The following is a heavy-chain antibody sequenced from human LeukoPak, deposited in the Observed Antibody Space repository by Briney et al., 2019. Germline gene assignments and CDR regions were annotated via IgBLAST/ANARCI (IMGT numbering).Heavy chain of an antibody. CDR3: ARRSHKDRRAAFDI. J-gene: IGHJ3*02. CDR1: GGSLSSSSYY. V-gene: IGHV4-39*01. CDR2: IYYSGST. D-gene: IGHD1-14*01. Sequence: SGTLSLTCPVSGGSLSSSSYYWGWIRQPPGKGLEWIGSIYYSGSTYYNPSLKSRVTISVDTSKNQCSLKLSSVTAADTAVYYCARRSHKDRRAAFDIWGQGTMVTVSS.